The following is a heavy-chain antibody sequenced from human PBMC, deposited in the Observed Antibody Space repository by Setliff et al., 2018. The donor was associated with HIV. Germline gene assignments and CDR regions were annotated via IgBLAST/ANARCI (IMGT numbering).Heavy chain of an antibody. CDR1: GAPISSYY. J-gene: IGHJ6*02. CDR3: ARGDGYRANDAYYDTGMDV. CDR2: IYNSGYS. Sequence: SETLSLTCKVSGAPISSYYWNWIRQPPGKGLEWIGYIYNSGYSNSKPSLKSRVTISLDTSKNQFSLKLSSVTAADTAVYYCARGDGYRANDAYYDTGMDVWGQGITVTVS. D-gene: IGHD5-12*01. V-gene: IGHV4-59*01.